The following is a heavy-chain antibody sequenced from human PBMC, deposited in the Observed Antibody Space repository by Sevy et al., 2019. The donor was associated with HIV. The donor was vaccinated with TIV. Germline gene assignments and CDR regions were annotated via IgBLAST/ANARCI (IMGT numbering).Heavy chain of an antibody. J-gene: IGHJ6*02. CDR1: GFTFSNAW. CDR2: IKSKTDGGTT. V-gene: IGHV3-15*01. CDR3: TLGYVLRFLEWLSYEGYYYGMDV. D-gene: IGHD3-3*01. Sequence: GGSLRLSCAASGFTFSNAWMSWVHQAPGKGLEWVGRIKSKTDGGTTDYAAPVKGRFTISRDDSKNTLYLQMNSLKTEDTAVYYCTLGYVLRFLEWLSYEGYYYGMDVWGQGTTVTVSS.